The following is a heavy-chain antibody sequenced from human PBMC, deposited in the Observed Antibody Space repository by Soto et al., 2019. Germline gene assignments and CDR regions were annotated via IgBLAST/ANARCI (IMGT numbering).Heavy chain of an antibody. Sequence: GGSLRLSCAASGFTFSSYSMNWVRQAPGKGLEWVSSISSSSSYIYYADSVKGRFTISGDNAKNSLYLQMNSLRAEDTAVYYCARDWGSGWHYGMDVWGQGTTVTVSS. V-gene: IGHV3-21*01. J-gene: IGHJ6*02. CDR3: ARDWGSGWHYGMDV. D-gene: IGHD6-19*01. CDR1: GFTFSSYS. CDR2: ISSSSSYI.